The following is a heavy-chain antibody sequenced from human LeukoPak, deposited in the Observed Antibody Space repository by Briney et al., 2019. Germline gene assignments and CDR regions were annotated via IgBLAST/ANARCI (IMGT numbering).Heavy chain of an antibody. CDR1: GFTVSSNY. CDR2: ISGSGDNT. D-gene: IGHD3-16*02. CDR3: AKDRGLWFGGVIAR. Sequence: GGSLRLSCAASGFTVSSNYMSWVRQAPGKGLEWVSAISGSGDNTYYAASVKGRFTISRDNSKNTLYLQMNSLRAEDTAVYYCAKDRGLWFGGVIARWGQGTLVTVSS. V-gene: IGHV3-23*01. J-gene: IGHJ4*02.